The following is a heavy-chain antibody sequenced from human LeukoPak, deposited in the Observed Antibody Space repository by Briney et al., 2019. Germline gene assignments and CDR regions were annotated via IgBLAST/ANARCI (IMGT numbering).Heavy chain of an antibody. J-gene: IGHJ4*02. CDR1: GFTFNSYA. D-gene: IGHD3-3*01. CDR3: AKDRLRFLIPHD. V-gene: IGHV3-23*01. CDR2: IRGSGSET. Sequence: GGSLRLSCAGSGFTFNSYAMSWVRQAPGKGLEWACGIRGSGSETFYADSVKGRFTISRDNSINTLYLQMNSLRVEDTALYYCAKDRLRFLIPHDWGQGTLVTVSS.